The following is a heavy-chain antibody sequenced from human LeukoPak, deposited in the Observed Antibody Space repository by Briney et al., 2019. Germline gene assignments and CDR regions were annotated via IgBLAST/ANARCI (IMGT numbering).Heavy chain of an antibody. CDR3: ARSSGWFDY. CDR1: GGSISSGGYY. J-gene: IGHJ4*02. V-gene: IGHV4-30-2*02. CDR2: IYHSGST. D-gene: IGHD6-19*01. Sequence: ASQTLSLTCTVSGGSISSGGYYWSWIRQPPGKGLEWIGYIYHSGSTYYNPSLKSRVTISVDRSKNQFSLKLSSVTAADTAVYYCARSSGWFDYWGQGTLVTVSS.